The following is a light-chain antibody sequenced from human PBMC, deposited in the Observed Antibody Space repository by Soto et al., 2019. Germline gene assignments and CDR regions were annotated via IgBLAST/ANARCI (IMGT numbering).Light chain of an antibody. Sequence: QSALTQPDSVSGSPGQSITISCTGTSIDVGGYNYVSWYQQHPGKDTKLMIYEVSDRPSGVSNRFSGSKSGNTASLTISGLQAEDEADYYCSSYTISNTLILGGGTKLTV. CDR2: EVS. CDR3: SSYTISNTLI. J-gene: IGLJ2*01. V-gene: IGLV2-14*01. CDR1: SIDVGGYNY.